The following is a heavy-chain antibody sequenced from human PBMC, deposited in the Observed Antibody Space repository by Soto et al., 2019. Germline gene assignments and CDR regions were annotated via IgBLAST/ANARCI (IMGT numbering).Heavy chain of an antibody. CDR1: GFSFSSYA. D-gene: IGHD5-12*01. J-gene: IGHJ4*02. Sequence: DVQLLESGGXXVQPGGSLRLSCAASGFSFSSYAMVWVRQAPGKGLEWVAVISARGGSSYFADSVKGRFTLSRDNSKNVLALEMNSLRAEDTAIYFCAKGSIEYSASVDNWGQGTLVVVSS. CDR3: AKGSIEYSASVDN. V-gene: IGHV3-23*01. CDR2: ISARGGSS.